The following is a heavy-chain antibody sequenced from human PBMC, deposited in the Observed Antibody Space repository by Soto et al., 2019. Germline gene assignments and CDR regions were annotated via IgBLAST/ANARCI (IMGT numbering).Heavy chain of an antibody. CDR1: GFTFSSYA. Sequence: EVQLLQSGGGLVQPGGSLRLSCAASGFTFSSYAMSWVRQAPGKGLEWVSTISGTGGSTYYPDSVKGRFTISRDNSKNMVYLQMNSLRAEDAAVYYCVKEMTSGYYLFDYWGQGTLVTVSS. CDR2: ISGTGGST. D-gene: IGHD3-22*01. V-gene: IGHV3-23*01. CDR3: VKEMTSGYYLFDY. J-gene: IGHJ4*02.